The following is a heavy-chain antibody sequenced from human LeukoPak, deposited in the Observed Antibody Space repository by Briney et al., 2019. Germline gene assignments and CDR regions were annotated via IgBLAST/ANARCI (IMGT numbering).Heavy chain of an antibody. J-gene: IGHJ3*02. D-gene: IGHD2/OR15-2a*01. CDR1: GFTFSSYW. CDR3: AREISMTKEYAFDI. CDR2: IKQDGSEE. Sequence: GGSLRLSCAASGFTFSSYWMSWVRQAPGKGLEWVANIKQDGSEEYYVDFVKGRFTISRDNAKNSLYLQMNSLRAEDTAVYYCAREISMTKEYAFDIWGQGTMVTVSS. V-gene: IGHV3-7*03.